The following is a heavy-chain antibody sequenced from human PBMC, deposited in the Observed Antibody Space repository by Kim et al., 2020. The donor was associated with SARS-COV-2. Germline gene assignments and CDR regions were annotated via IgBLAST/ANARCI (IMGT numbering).Heavy chain of an antibody. V-gene: IGHV3-33*08. D-gene: IGHD1-1*01. CDR2: IWYDGSNK. J-gene: IGHJ3*02. CDR3: ARDLEEMATTPDAFDI. CDR1: GFTFSSYG. Sequence: GGSLRLSCAASGFTFSSYGMHWVRQAPGKGLEWVAVIWYDGSNKYYADSVKGRFTISRDNSKNTLYLQMNSLRAEDTAVYYCARDLEEMATTPDAFDIWGQGPMVTVSS.